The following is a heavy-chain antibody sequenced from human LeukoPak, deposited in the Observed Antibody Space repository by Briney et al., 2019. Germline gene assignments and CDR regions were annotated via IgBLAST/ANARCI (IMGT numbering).Heavy chain of an antibody. V-gene: IGHV3-21*01. D-gene: IGHD3-22*01. Sequence: GGSLRLSCAASGFTFSTYNMNWVRQAPGKGLEWVSSITSSSSYIYYADSVKGRFTISRDNSKNTLYLQMNSLRAEDTAVYYCAKDWWLLPDYWGQGTLVTVSS. CDR1: GFTFSTYN. J-gene: IGHJ4*02. CDR3: AKDWWLLPDY. CDR2: ITSSSSYI.